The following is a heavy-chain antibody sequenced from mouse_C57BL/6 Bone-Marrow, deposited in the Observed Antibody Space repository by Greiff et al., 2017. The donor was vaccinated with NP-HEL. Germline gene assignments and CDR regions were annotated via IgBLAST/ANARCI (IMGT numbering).Heavy chain of an antibody. J-gene: IGHJ3*01. V-gene: IGHV6-3*01. CDR1: GFTFSNYW. CDR3: TAGVYYYGSSWFWFAY. CDR2: IRLKSDNYAT. D-gene: IGHD1-1*01. Sequence: EVKVVESGGGLVQPGGSMKLSCVASGFTFSNYWMNWVRQSPEKGLEWVAQIRLKSDNYATHYAESVKGRFTISRDDSKSSVYLQMNNLRAEDTGIYYCTAGVYYYGSSWFWFAYWGQGTLVTVSA.